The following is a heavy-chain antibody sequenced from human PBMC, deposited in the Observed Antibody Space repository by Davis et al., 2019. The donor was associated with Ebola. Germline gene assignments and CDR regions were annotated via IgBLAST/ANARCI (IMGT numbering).Heavy chain of an antibody. CDR2: IHYSGRI. Sequence: MPSETLSLTCTVSCGCINSDNYYWAWIRQPPGKGLEWIASIHYSGRIYYNPSLKSRVTISVDTSGRQFFLDLNSVTAADTARYYCARPNFGLGGGAWFDPWGQGTLVTVSS. CDR1: CGCINSDNYY. J-gene: IGHJ5*02. D-gene: IGHD1-26*01. V-gene: IGHV4-39*01. CDR3: ARPNFGLGGGAWFDP.